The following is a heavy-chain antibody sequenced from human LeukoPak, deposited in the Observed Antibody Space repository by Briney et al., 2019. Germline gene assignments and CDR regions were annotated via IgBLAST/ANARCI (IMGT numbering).Heavy chain of an antibody. D-gene: IGHD3-9*01. J-gene: IGHJ4*02. CDR1: GYIFPTYN. V-gene: IGHV1-46*01. Sequence: ASVKVPCKSSGYIFPTYNLHWVRQPPGQGLEWMGIINPSGGSTIYAQKFQGRVTMTRDTSTSTVYMELSSLRSEDTAVYYCGRALRYLGWPGQLDYWGQGSLVTVSS. CDR2: INPSGGST. CDR3: GRALRYLGWPGQLDY.